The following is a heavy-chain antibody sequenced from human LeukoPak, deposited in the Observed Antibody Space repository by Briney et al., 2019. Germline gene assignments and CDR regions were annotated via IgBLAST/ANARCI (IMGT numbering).Heavy chain of an antibody. Sequence: GGSLRLSCSASGSTFSSYAMHWVRQAPGKGLEYVSAISSHGSSTYYADFVKGRFTISRDNSKNTLYLQMSSLRAGDTAVYYCVPRDSSGWLDFWGQGTLVTVSS. J-gene: IGHJ4*02. V-gene: IGHV3-64D*06. CDR3: VPRDSSGWLDF. CDR1: GSTFSSYA. D-gene: IGHD6-19*01. CDR2: ISSHGSST.